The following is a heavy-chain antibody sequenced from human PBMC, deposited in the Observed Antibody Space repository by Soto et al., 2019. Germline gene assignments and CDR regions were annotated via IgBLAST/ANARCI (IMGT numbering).Heavy chain of an antibody. J-gene: IGHJ4*02. CDR2: ISYDGSNK. CDR1: GFTFSSYG. CDR3: ATTNSSGWYMVY. D-gene: IGHD6-19*01. Sequence: GGSLRLSCAASGFTFSSYGMHWVRQAPGKGLEWVAVISYDGSNKYYADSVKGRFTISRDNSKNTLYLQMNSLRAEDTAVYYCATTNSSGWYMVYWGQGTLVTVS. V-gene: IGHV3-30*03.